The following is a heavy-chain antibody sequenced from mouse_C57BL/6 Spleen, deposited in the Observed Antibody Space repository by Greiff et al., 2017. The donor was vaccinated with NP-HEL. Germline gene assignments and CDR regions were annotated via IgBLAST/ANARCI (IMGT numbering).Heavy chain of an antibody. Sequence: VQLQQSGPELVKPGASVKISCKASGYTFTDYYMNWVKQSHGKSLEWIGDINPNNGGTSYNQKFKGKATLTVDKSSSTAYMELRSLTSEDSAVYYCAKRPGPWFAYWGQGTLVTVSA. V-gene: IGHV1-26*01. D-gene: IGHD3-2*02. CDR2: INPNNGGT. CDR3: AKRPGPWFAY. CDR1: GYTFTDYY. J-gene: IGHJ3*01.